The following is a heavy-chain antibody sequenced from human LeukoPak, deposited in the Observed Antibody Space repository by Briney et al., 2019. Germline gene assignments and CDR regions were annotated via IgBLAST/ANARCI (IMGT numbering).Heavy chain of an antibody. Sequence: SETLSLTCTVSGGSINSYYWSWIRQPAGKGLEWIGRIYSSGSTNYNPFLKSRVSMSVDTSKNQFSLKLTPVTAADTAVYYCARGGKATVVTMWGQGILVTVSS. CDR3: ARGGKATVVTM. CDR2: IYSSGST. J-gene: IGHJ4*02. D-gene: IGHD4-23*01. CDR1: GGSINSYY. V-gene: IGHV4-4*07.